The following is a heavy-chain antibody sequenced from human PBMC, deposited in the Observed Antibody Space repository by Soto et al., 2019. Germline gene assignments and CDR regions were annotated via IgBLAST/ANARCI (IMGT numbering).Heavy chain of an antibody. V-gene: IGHV3-23*01. CDR3: AKDGVRGVTYTRYYYYMDV. J-gene: IGHJ6*03. CDR2: ISGSGGST. Sequence: EVQLLESGGGLVQPGGSLRLSCAASGFTFSSYAMTWVRQAPGKGLEWVSAISGSGGSTYYADSVKGRFTISRDNSKNTLYLQMNSLRAEDTAVYYCAKDGVRGVTYTRYYYYMDVWGKGTTVTVSS. CDR1: GFTFSSYA. D-gene: IGHD3-10*01.